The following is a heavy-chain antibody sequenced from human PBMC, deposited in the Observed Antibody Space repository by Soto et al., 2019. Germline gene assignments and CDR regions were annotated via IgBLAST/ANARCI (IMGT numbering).Heavy chain of an antibody. CDR1: GVSVSSGNYY. V-gene: IGHV4-61*01. CDR2: FYYTGST. Sequence: SETLSLTCTVSGVSVSSGNYYWSWIRQPPGKGLEWIGYFYYTGSTNYNPSLKSRVTISIDASKNQFSLRLSSVTAADTAVYYCARSMHYSDGSNYSPFDYWGQGTLVTVS. D-gene: IGHD3-22*01. J-gene: IGHJ4*02. CDR3: ARSMHYSDGSNYSPFDY.